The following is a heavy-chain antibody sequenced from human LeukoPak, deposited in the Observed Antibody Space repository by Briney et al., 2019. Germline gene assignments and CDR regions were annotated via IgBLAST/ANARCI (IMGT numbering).Heavy chain of an antibody. CDR2: ISSSNSHS. J-gene: IGHJ4*02. V-gene: IGHV3-21*06. CDR1: GFTFSSYS. CDR3: ARGGTYCGGDCYGTNY. Sequence: PGGSLRLSCAASGFTFSSYSMNWVRQAPGKGLEWVSSISSSNSHSYYADSVKGRFTISGDNAKNSLYLQMNSLRAEDTAVYYCARGGTYCGGDCYGTNYWGQGTLVTVSS. D-gene: IGHD2-21*02.